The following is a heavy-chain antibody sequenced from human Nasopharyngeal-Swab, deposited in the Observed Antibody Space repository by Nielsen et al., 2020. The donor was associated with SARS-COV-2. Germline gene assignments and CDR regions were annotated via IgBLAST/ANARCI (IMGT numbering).Heavy chain of an antibody. D-gene: IGHD4-11*01. J-gene: IGHJ4*02. CDR2: ISSSSSYI. V-gene: IGHV3-21*01. Sequence: GGSLRLSCAASGFTFSSYSMNWVRQAPGKGLEWVSSISSSSSYIYYADSVKGRFTISRDNAKNSLYLQMNSLRAEDTAVYYYARWDYSNYDLDYWGQGTLVTVSS. CDR3: ARWDYSNYDLDY. CDR1: GFTFSSYS.